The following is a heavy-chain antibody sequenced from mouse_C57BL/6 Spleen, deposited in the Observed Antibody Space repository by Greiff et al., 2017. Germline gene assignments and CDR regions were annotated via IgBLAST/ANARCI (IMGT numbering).Heavy chain of an antibody. CDR3: ARNYGNFPWFAY. Sequence: QVQLQQPGAELVMPGASVKLCCKASGYTFTSYWMHWVKQRPGQGLEWIGEIDPSDSYTNYNQKFKGKSSLTVDKSSSTAYMQLSSLTSEDSAVYYCARNYGNFPWFAYWGQGTLVTVSA. V-gene: IGHV1-69*01. CDR1: GYTFTSYW. D-gene: IGHD2-1*01. CDR2: IDPSDSYT. J-gene: IGHJ3*01.